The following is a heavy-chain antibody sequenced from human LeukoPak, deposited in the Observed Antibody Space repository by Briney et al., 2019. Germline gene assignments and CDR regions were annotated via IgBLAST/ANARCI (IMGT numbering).Heavy chain of an antibody. CDR3: ANEYSKGDV. CDR1: GFTFSYYW. V-gene: IGHV3-7*03. D-gene: IGHD4-11*01. CDR2: INQDGTEK. J-gene: IGHJ3*01. Sequence: PGGSLRLSCAASGFTFSYYWMSWVRQAPGKRLEWVANINQDGTEKYYVDSVKGRFTSSRDNSKNTLYPQMNSLRAEDTAIYYCANEYSKGDVWGQGTTVTVSS.